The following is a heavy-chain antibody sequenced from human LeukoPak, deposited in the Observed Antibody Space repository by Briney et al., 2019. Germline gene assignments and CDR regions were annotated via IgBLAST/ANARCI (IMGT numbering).Heavy chain of an antibody. CDR2: TGNKESRYTT. CDR1: GSSFSDQY. CDR3: TRGYSGKSVYAFDI. J-gene: IGHJ3*02. Sequence: GGPLRLSCAASGSSFSDQYMDWVRQAPGKGLQWVGRTGNKESRYTTEYAASVKGRFTISRDDSKNSLYLQMSSLKTEDTALYYCTRGYSGKSVYAFDIWGQGTMVTVSS. D-gene: IGHD1-26*01. V-gene: IGHV3-72*01.